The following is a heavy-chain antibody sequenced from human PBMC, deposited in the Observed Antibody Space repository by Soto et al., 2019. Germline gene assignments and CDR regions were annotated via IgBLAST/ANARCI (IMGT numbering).Heavy chain of an antibody. J-gene: IGHJ5*02. D-gene: IGHD6-19*01. CDR2: IFQSGST. CDR1: GGTIRSPDW. V-gene: IGHV4-4*02. Sequence: SETLSLTCGVSGGTIRSPDWWTWVRQPPGKGLEWIGEIFQSGSTNYTPSLESRVTISVDKSKNQFSLTLTSVTAADTAVYFCARGRDRYSSGWSWFDPWGQGILVTSPQ. CDR3: ARGRDRYSSGWSWFDP.